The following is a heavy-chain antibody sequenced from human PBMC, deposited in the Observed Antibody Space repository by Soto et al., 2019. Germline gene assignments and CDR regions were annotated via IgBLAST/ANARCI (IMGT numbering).Heavy chain of an antibody. CDR3: AKLGMTTINRDY. J-gene: IGHJ4*02. CDR2: ISGSGGNT. Sequence: EAQLLESGGGLVQPGGSLRLSCAASGFSFDTYAMSWFRQAPGKGLEWVSSISGSGGNTYYADSVKRRFTISRDNSKNILYLQMTSLRAEDTALYYCAKLGMTTINRDYWGQGTQVTVSS. D-gene: IGHD5-12*01. V-gene: IGHV3-23*01. CDR1: GFSFDTYA.